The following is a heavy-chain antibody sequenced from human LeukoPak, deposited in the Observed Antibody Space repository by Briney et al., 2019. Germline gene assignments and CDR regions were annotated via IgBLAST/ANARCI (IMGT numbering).Heavy chain of an antibody. CDR3: ARVYCSGGSCYRYCDY. V-gene: IGHV3-48*03. Sequence: GGSLRLSCAASGFTFSSYEMNWVRQAPGKGLEWVSYISSSGSTIYYADSVKGRFTISRDNAKNSLYLQMNSLRAEDTAVYYCARVYCSGGSCYRYCDYWGQGTLVTVSS. D-gene: IGHD2-15*01. CDR1: GFTFSSYE. CDR2: ISSSGSTI. J-gene: IGHJ4*02.